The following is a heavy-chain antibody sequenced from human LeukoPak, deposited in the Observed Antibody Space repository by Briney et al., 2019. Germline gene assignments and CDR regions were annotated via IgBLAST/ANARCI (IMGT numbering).Heavy chain of an antibody. CDR1: GFTFSSYA. CDR3: ARVGDFWSGYSHEYYYYYGMDV. J-gene: IGHJ6*02. V-gene: IGHV3-30-3*01. CDR2: ISYDGSNK. Sequence: GGSLRLSCAASGFTFSSYAMHWVRQAPGKGLEWVAVISYDGSNKYYADSVKGRFTISRDNSKNTLYLQMNSLRAEDTAVYYCARVGDFWSGYSHEYYYYYGMDVWGQGTTVTVSS. D-gene: IGHD3-3*01.